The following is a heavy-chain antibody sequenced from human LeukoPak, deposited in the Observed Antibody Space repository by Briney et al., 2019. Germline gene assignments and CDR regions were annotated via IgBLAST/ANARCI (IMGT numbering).Heavy chain of an antibody. J-gene: IGHJ6*02. CDR2: IYSGGST. D-gene: IGHD2-2*01. Sequence: GGSLRLSCAASGFTVSSNYMSWVRQAPGKGLEWVSVIYSGGSTYYADSVKGRFTISRDNSKNTLYLQMNSLRAEDTAVYYCAREAYCSSTSCYGYYYGMDVWGQGTTVTVSS. CDR3: AREAYCSSTSCYGYYYGMDV. CDR1: GFTVSSNY. V-gene: IGHV3-53*01.